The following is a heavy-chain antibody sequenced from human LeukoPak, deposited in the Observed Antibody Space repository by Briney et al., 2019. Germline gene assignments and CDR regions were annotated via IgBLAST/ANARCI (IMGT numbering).Heavy chain of an antibody. V-gene: IGHV3-23*01. CDR1: GYTFSSYA. D-gene: IGHD3-9*01. Sequence: GGSLRLSCAASGYTFSSYAMSWVRQAPGKGLEWVSAISGSGGSTYYADSVKGRFTISRDNSKNTLYLQMNSLRAEDTAVYYCAKASDYDILTGYVDYWGQGTLVTVSS. CDR2: ISGSGGST. J-gene: IGHJ4*02. CDR3: AKASDYDILTGYVDY.